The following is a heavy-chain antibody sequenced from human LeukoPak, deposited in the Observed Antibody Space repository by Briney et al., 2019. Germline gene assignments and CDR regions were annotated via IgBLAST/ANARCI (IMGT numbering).Heavy chain of an antibody. CDR2: ISSSSSYI. Sequence: GGSLRLSCAASGFTFSAYNMNWVRQAPGKGLEWVSSISSSSSYIYYADSVKGRFTISRDNAKNSLYLQMNSLRAEDTAVYYCARGLSGSYDYWGQGTLVTVSS. D-gene: IGHD1-26*01. J-gene: IGHJ4*02. CDR1: GFTFSAYN. CDR3: ARGLSGSYDY. V-gene: IGHV3-21*01.